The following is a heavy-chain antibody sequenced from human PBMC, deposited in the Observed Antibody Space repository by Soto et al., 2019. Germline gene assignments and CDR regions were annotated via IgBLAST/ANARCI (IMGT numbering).Heavy chain of an antibody. CDR2: IDPSDSYT. CDR3: ARHASSPIRMDV. J-gene: IGHJ6*02. CDR1: GYSFTSCW. V-gene: IGHV5-10-1*01. D-gene: IGHD6-13*01. Sequence: GESLKISCKGSGYSFTSCWISWVRQMPGKGLEWMGRIDPSDSYTNYSPSFQGHVTISADKSISTAYLQWSSLKASDTAMYYCARHASSPIRMDVWGQGTTVTVSS.